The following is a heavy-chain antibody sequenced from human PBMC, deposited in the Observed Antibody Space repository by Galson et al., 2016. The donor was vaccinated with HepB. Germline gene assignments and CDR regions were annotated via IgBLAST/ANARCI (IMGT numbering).Heavy chain of an antibody. CDR2: INLRNGKT. V-gene: IGHV1-3*01. D-gene: IGHD3-22*01. CDR1: YTFTSYS. Sequence: SVKVSCKGYTFTSYSIHWVRQAPGQGLEWMGQINLRNGKTKYSQNFQGRVTIIRDTYASTVYVEVSSLRFEDTDVYYCSTEGDSGYLFDSWGQGTLVTVSS. CDR3: STEGDSGYLFDS. J-gene: IGHJ4*02.